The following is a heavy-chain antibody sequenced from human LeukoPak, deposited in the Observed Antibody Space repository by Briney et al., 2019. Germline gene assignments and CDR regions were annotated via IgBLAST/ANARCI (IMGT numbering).Heavy chain of an antibody. J-gene: IGHJ4*02. CDR1: GGSLSSSSYY. Sequence: SETLSLTCTVSGGSLSSSSYYWRWLRQPPGKGLEWLGSIYYSGSTYYNPSLKSRVTISVDTSKNQFSLKLSSVTAADTAVYYCVLLSGYSPSYYFDYWGQGTLVTVSS. D-gene: IGHD5-18*01. CDR2: IYYSGST. V-gene: IGHV4-39*07. CDR3: VLLSGYSPSYYFDY.